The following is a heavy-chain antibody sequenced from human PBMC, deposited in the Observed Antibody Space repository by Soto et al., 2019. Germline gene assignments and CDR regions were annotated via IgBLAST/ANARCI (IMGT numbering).Heavy chain of an antibody. CDR3: TTYGNSSKGFDY. CDR2: IRSRDSDYAT. D-gene: IGHD6-6*01. V-gene: IGHV3-73*01. CDR1: GFTFSGSV. Sequence: EVQLVESGGGLVHPGGSLKLSCAVSGFTFSGSVMHWVRQAPGKGLEWLGRIRSRDSDYATSYAESVKGRVTISRDDSKNTAYLQVTSLKIVDTALYYCTTYGNSSKGFDYWGQGTLVTVSS. J-gene: IGHJ4*02.